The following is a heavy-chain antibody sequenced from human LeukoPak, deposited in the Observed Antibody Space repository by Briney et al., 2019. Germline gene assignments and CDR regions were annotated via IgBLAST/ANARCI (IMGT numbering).Heavy chain of an antibody. CDR2: INPSGGDT. CDR3: ARGCRVVPGVHNVGMTSYYNGMDV. CDR1: GYTFTSYY. D-gene: IGHD2-2*01. J-gene: IGHJ6*02. V-gene: IGHV1-46*01. Sequence: ASVTVSCKPSGYTFTSYYMHWVWQAPGQGLEWMGIINPSGGDTSYAQKFQGRVTTTRDPSTSTVYMGVVSLRPEDTAVYYCARGCRVVPGVHNVGMTSYYNGMDVWGQGTTVTVSS.